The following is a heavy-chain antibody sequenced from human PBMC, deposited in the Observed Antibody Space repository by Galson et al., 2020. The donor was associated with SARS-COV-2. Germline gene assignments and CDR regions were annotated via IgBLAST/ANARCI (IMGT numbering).Heavy chain of an antibody. J-gene: IGHJ4*02. D-gene: IGHD6-13*01. CDR1: GYTFTGYY. CDR3: ARVGPSSHAPMGY. V-gene: IGHV1-2*02. Sequence: ASVKVSCKASGYTFTGYYMHWVRQAPGQGLEWMGWISPNSGVTNSAQKFQGRVTMTTDTAISTAYMELNSLRSDDTALYYCARVGPSSHAPMGYWGQGTLVTVSS. CDR2: ISPNSGVT.